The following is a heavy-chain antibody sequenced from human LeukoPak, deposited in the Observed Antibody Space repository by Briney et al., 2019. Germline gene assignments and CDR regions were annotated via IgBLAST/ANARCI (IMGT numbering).Heavy chain of an antibody. J-gene: IGHJ3*02. CDR3: ARDMETGAFDI. D-gene: IGHD3-10*01. CDR2: ISYDGSNK. V-gene: IGHV3-30*03. Sequence: PGGSLRLSCAASGFTFSSYGMHWVRQAPGKGLEWVAVISYDGSNKYYADSVKGRFTISRDNAKNSLYLQMNSLRAEDTALYHCARDMETGAFDIWGQGTMVTVSS. CDR1: GFTFSSYG.